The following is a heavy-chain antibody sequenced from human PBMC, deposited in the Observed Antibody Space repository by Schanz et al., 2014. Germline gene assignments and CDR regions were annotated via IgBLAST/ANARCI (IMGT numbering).Heavy chain of an antibody. CDR2: MNESHSTI. V-gene: IGHV3-23*04. Sequence: EVQLVESGGGLVQPGGSLRLSCSASGFSFSSYAMGWVRQARGKGLEWVSAMNESHSTIYYADSVRGRFTISRDNAENTLFLQMNSLRAEDTAVYYCARKVVATIGGYYDNWGQGTLXIVSS. CDR1: GFSFSSYA. CDR3: ARKVVATIGGYYDN. J-gene: IGHJ4*02. D-gene: IGHD5-12*01.